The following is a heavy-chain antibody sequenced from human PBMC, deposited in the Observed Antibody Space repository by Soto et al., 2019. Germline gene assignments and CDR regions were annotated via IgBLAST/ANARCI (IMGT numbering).Heavy chain of an antibody. CDR2: ISSSSSTI. D-gene: IGHD6-13*01. Sequence: GGSLRLSCAASGFTFSSYSMNWVRQAPGKGLEWVSYISSSSSTIYYADSVKGRFTISRDNAKNTLYLQMNSLRAEDTAVYYCAKDRGIAAANYFDYWGQGTLVTVSS. J-gene: IGHJ4*02. CDR3: AKDRGIAAANYFDY. CDR1: GFTFSSYS. V-gene: IGHV3-48*01.